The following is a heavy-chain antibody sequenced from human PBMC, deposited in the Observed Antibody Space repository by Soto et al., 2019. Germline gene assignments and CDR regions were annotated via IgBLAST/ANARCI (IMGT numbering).Heavy chain of an antibody. Sequence: PGGSLRLSCGASGFTFSSYAMSWVRQGPGKGLGWVSAISGSGGSTYYADSVKGRFTISRDNSKNTLYLQMNSLRAEDTAVYYCASQEWSYYNPPFDYWGQGTLVTVSS. V-gene: IGHV3-23*01. CDR3: ASQEWSYYNPPFDY. D-gene: IGHD1-26*01. CDR1: GFTFSSYA. CDR2: ISGSGGST. J-gene: IGHJ4*02.